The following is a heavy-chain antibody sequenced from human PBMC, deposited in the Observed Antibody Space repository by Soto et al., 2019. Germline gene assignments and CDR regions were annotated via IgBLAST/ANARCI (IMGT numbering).Heavy chain of an antibody. J-gene: IGHJ6*02. CDR3: ARQGFGELHGLVDV. CDR2: VNDNWGS. V-gene: IGHV4-59*08. Sequence: QVPLQESGPGLVKPSETLSLSCTVSGGSISSYYWSWFRQTPEKGLEWIGYVNDNWGSNYNPSLKSRVAIALDTSNRAFSLKLTSVTATVTGVYYCARQGFGELHGLVDVWAHWTTVTVSS. CDR1: GGSISSYY. D-gene: IGHD3-10*01.